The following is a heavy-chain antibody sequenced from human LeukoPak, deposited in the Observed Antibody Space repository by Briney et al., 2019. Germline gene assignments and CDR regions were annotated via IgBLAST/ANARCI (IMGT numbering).Heavy chain of an antibody. V-gene: IGHV1-69*05. CDR3: ATNIEPYSSSSTFDY. Sequence: SVKVSCKASGGTFSSYAISWVRQAPGQGLEWMGGIIPIFGTANYAQKLQGRVTMTTDTSTSTAYMELRSLRSDDTAVYYCATNIEPYSSSSTFDYWGQGTLVTVSS. CDR2: IIPIFGTA. D-gene: IGHD6-6*01. J-gene: IGHJ4*02. CDR1: GGTFSSYA.